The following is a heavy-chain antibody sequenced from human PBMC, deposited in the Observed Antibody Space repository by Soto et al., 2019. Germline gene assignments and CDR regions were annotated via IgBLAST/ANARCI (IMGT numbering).Heavy chain of an antibody. J-gene: IGHJ4*02. CDR2: INSGGST. V-gene: IGHV3-23*01. Sequence: EVQLLESGGGLVQPGGSLRLSCAASGFTFSNYGLSWVRQAPGKGLEWVSAINSGGSTYYADSVKGRFTISRDNSRNMLWLQINSLRAEDTAMYYCARVVAMADFWGLGTLVTVSS. CDR1: GFTFSNYG. CDR3: ARVVAMADF. D-gene: IGHD6-19*01.